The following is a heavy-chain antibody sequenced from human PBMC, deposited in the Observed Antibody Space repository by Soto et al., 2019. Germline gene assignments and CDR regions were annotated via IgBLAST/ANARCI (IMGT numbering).Heavy chain of an antibody. CDR2: ISAYNGNT. V-gene: IGHV1-18*01. J-gene: IGHJ5*02. CDR3: ARGNPTYSPGWFDP. Sequence: ASVKVSCKGSGYSFTSYGISWVRQAPGQGLEWMGWISAYNGNTNYAQKLQGRVTMTTDTSTSTAYMELRSLRSDDTAVYYCARGNPTYSPGWFDPWGQGTLVTVSS. D-gene: IGHD2-15*01. CDR1: GYSFTSYG.